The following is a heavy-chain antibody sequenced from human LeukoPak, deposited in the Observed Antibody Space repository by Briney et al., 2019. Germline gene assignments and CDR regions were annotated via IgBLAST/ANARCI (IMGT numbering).Heavy chain of an antibody. CDR3: AKDWNYGTYYYYYGMDV. J-gene: IGHJ6*02. CDR2: ISGSGGST. V-gene: IGHV3-23*01. D-gene: IGHD1-7*01. Sequence: GGSLRLSCAASGFTLSSYAMSWVRQAPGKGLEWVSAISGSGGSTYYADSVKGRFTISRDNSKNTLYLQMNSLRAEDTAVYYCAKDWNYGTYYYYYGMDVWGQGTTVTVSS. CDR1: GFTLSSYA.